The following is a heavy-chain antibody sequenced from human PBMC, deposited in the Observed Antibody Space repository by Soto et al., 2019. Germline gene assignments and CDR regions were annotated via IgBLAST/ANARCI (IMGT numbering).Heavy chain of an antibody. D-gene: IGHD3-3*01. Sequence: QVQLVQSGAEVKKPGASVKVSCKASGYTFTSYAMHWVRQAPGQRRERMGWINAGNGNTKYSQKFQDRVTITRDTSASKAYMELSSLRSEDTAVYYCARAMGGYDFWSGYYSGFDYWGQGTLVTVSS. CDR1: GYTFTSYA. CDR3: ARAMGGYDFWSGYYSGFDY. V-gene: IGHV1-3*01. CDR2: INAGNGNT. J-gene: IGHJ4*02.